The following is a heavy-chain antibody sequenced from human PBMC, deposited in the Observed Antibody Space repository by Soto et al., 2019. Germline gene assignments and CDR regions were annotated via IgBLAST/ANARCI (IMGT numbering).Heavy chain of an antibody. CDR1: GGSISSYY. D-gene: IGHD2-15*01. J-gene: IGHJ6*02. CDR2: IYSTGGT. Sequence: SETLSLTCSGSGGSISSYYWSWIRQPPGKGLEWIGYIYSTGGTYSNPSLKSRVTISIDTSKNQFSLNLNSVTAADTAVYYCGGKLRALALGVDVWGQGTTVTVSS. V-gene: IGHV4-59*01. CDR3: GGKLRALALGVDV.